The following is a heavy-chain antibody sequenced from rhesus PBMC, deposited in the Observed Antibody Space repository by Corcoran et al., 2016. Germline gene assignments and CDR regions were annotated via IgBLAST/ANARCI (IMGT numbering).Heavy chain of an antibody. D-gene: IGHD1-44*02. V-gene: IGHV2-174*01. CDR3: ARRREELQAFDY. CDR2: LDWDDDK. J-gene: IGHJ4*01. Sequence: QVTLKESGPALVKPTQTLTLPCTFSWFSIRTSGLVVGWIRQPPGKALEWLALLDWDDDKFYNTSLKSRLTISKDTAKNQVVLRMTNMDPVDTATYYCARRREELQAFDYWGQGVLVTVSS. CDR1: WFSIRTSGLV.